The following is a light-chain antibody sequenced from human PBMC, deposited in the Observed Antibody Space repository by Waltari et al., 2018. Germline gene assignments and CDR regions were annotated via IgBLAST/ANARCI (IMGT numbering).Light chain of an antibody. J-gene: IGKJ1*01. V-gene: IGKV4-1*01. Sequence: DIVMTQSPDSLAVSLGERATVNCKSSQSVLYSPNNKNYLAWQQQKPGKPPNLLISWASTRESGVPDRFSGSGSGTDFTLTISSLQAEDVAVYYCQQYANTPRTFGQGTTVEIK. CDR1: QSVLYSPNNKNY. CDR3: QQYANTPRT. CDR2: WAS.